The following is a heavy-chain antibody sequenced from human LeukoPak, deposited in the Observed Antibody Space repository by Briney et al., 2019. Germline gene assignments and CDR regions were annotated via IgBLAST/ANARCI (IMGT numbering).Heavy chain of an antibody. D-gene: IGHD1-26*01. V-gene: IGHV3-21*01. CDR1: GFTFSSYS. J-gene: IGHJ6*03. Sequence: GGSLRLSCAASGFTFSSYSMNWVRQAPGKGLEWFSSITSTSSYIYYADSLKGRFTISRDNAKNSLYLQMNSLRAEDTAVYYCARDGEGDWENYYYYYMDVWGKGTTVTVSS. CDR2: ITSTSSYI. CDR3: ARDGEGDWENYYYYYMDV.